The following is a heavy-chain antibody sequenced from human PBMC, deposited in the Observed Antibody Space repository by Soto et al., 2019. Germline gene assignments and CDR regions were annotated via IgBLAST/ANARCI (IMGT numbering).Heavy chain of an antibody. V-gene: IGHV4-4*07. CDR2: IYTSGST. J-gene: IGHJ4*02. CDR3: ARARKKQWLVLRGYYFDY. Sequence: SETLSLTCTVSGGSTSSYYWSWIRQPAGKGLEWIGRIYTSGSTSYNPSLKSRVTMSVDTSKNQFSLKLSSVTAADTAVYYCARARKKQWLVLRGYYFDYWGQGTLVTVSS. CDR1: GGSTSSYY. D-gene: IGHD6-19*01.